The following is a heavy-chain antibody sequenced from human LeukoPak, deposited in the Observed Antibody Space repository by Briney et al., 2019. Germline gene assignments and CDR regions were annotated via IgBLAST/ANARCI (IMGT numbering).Heavy chain of an antibody. D-gene: IGHD3-10*01. Sequence: GGSLRLSCAASGFTFSSYGMHWVRQAPGKGLEWVAFIRYDGSNKYYADSVKGRFTISRDNSMNTLCLQMNSLRAEDTAVYYCAKDLRLLWFGVSYWGQGTLVTVSS. CDR2: IRYDGSNK. CDR3: AKDLRLLWFGVSY. CDR1: GFTFSSYG. J-gene: IGHJ4*02. V-gene: IGHV3-30*02.